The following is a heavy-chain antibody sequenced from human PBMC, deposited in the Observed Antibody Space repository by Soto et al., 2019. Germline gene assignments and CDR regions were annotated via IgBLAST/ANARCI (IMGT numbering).Heavy chain of an antibody. Sequence: GASVKVSCKASGYTFSTYGISWVRQAPGQGLVWMGWISVYNGNTNYAQSLQGRVTMTTDTSTSTAYMELGSLRSDDTAAYYCARDQCFGGGRSCYYFDFWGQGTLVTVSS. CDR3: ARDQCFGGGRSCYYFDF. J-gene: IGHJ4*02. CDR2: ISVYNGNT. D-gene: IGHD2-15*01. CDR1: GYTFSTYG. V-gene: IGHV1-18*01.